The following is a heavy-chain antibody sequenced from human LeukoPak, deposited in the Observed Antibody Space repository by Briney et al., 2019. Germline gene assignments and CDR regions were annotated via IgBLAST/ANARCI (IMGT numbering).Heavy chain of an antibody. D-gene: IGHD4-17*01. V-gene: IGHV4-34*01. CDR3: ARGLPAVTTVTTFDY. J-gene: IGHJ4*02. Sequence: SETLSHTCAVYGGSFSGYYWSWIRQPPGKGLEWIGEINHSGSTNYNPSLKSRVTISVDTSKNQFSLKLSSVTAADTAVYYCARGLPAVTTVTTFDYWGQGTLVTVSS. CDR2: INHSGST. CDR1: GGSFSGYY.